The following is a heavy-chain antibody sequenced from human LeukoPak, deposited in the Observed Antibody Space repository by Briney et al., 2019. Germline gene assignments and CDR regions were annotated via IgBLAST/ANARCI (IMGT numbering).Heavy chain of an antibody. J-gene: IGHJ4*02. CDR2: MYNSGST. V-gene: IGHV4-38-2*01. Sequence: PSETLSLTCGVSGYSISSGHYWGGIRPSPGKGLEWIASMYNSGSTYFKSSLKSPVTISLDTPKNQFSLPLNSVTAADTAVYYCARHVYGRHQLQAYHFDYWGQGILVTVSS. CDR1: GYSISSGHY. D-gene: IGHD2-2*01. CDR3: ARHVYGRHQLQAYHFDY.